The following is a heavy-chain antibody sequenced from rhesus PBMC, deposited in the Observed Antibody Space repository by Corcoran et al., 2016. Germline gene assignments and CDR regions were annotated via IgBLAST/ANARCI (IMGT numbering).Heavy chain of an antibody. Sequence: QVQLQESGPGLVKSSETLSLTCAVSGGSITSSYSFWSWIRQAPGKGLEWMGYISYSGSPTYNPSLKSRVTISRDTSKNWFSLKLTSVTAADAAVYYCASLPGIVAGLLDVWGRGALVTVSS. V-gene: IGHV4-122*02. CDR1: GGSITSSYSF. CDR2: ISYSGSP. CDR3: ASLPGIVAGLLDV. D-gene: IGHD6-31*01. J-gene: IGHJ5-2*02.